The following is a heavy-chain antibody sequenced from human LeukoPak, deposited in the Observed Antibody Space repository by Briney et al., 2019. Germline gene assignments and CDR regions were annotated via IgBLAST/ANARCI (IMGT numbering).Heavy chain of an antibody. CDR2: IYYSGST. CDR3: ARTDYSNYEPFDY. D-gene: IGHD4-11*01. CDR1: GGSISSGGYY. J-gene: IGHJ4*02. Sequence: EASQTLSLTCTVSGGSISSGGYYWSWIRQRPGKGLEWIGYIYYSGSTYYNPSLKSRVTISVDTSKNQFSLKLSSVTAADTAVYYCARTDYSNYEPFDYWGQGTLVTVSS. V-gene: IGHV4-31*03.